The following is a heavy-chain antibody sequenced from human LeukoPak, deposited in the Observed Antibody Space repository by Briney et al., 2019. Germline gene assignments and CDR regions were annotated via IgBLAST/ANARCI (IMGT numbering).Heavy chain of an antibody. Sequence: GGPLRLSCAASGXTFSNYEMNWVRQAPGKGQEWVSYISSSGTTIYYADSVKGRFTISRDNAKNSLYLQMNSLRAEDTAVYYCATPWDYGAHWGQGTLVTVSS. CDR1: GXTFSNYE. J-gene: IGHJ4*02. V-gene: IGHV3-48*03. CDR3: ATPWDYGAH. CDR2: ISSSGTTI. D-gene: IGHD4-17*01.